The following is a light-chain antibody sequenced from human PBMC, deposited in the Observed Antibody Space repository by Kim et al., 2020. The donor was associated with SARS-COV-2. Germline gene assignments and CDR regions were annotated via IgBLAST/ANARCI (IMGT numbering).Light chain of an antibody. V-gene: IGLV3-19*01. J-gene: IGLJ2*01. CDR2: DKN. CDR1: SLRSYY. CDR3: NSRGSNDNVL. Sequence: VALGQTVRITWQGDSLRSYYATRYQQKPGQAPIVVIYDKNNRPSGIPDRFSGSSSGDTASLTITGTQAGDEADYYCNSRGSNDNVLFGGGTQLTVL.